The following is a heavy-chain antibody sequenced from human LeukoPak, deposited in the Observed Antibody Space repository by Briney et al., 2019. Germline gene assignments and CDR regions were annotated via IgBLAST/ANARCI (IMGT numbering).Heavy chain of an antibody. D-gene: IGHD2-15*01. J-gene: IGHJ5*02. Sequence: GGSLRLSCAASGFTFSLYNMNWVRQAPGKGLEWVSSITSSSSYIYYADSVKGRFSISRDNAKNSLYLQMNSLRADDTAVYYCARGVGLGQVVNWFDPWGQGTLVTVSS. CDR3: ARGVGLGQVVNWFDP. CDR2: ITSSSSYI. V-gene: IGHV3-21*01. CDR1: GFTFSLYN.